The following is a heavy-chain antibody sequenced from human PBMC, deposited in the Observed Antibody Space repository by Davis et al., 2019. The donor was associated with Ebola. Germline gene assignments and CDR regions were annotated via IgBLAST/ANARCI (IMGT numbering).Heavy chain of an antibody. Sequence: SETLSLTCTVSGYSISSGYYWGWIRQPPGKGLEWIGSIYHSGSTYYNPSLKSRVTISVDTSKNQFSLKLSSVTAADTAVYYCARTLFGGVVTLGGDYFDYWGQGTLVTVSS. CDR2: IYHSGST. CDR1: GYSISSGYY. J-gene: IGHJ4*02. V-gene: IGHV4-38-2*02. CDR3: ARTLFGGVVTLGGDYFDY. D-gene: IGHD4-23*01.